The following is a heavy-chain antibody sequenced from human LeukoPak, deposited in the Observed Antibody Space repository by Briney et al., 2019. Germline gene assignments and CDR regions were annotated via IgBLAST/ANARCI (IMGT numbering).Heavy chain of an antibody. CDR2: ISGSGGST. D-gene: IGHD6-19*01. Sequence: GGSLRLSCAASGFTFSSYAMSWVRQAPGKGLEWVSAISGSGGSTYYADSVKGRFTISRDNAKNSLYLQMNSLRAEDTALYYCAKDKGLAVAGYFDYWGQGTLVTVSS. CDR3: AKDKGLAVAGYFDY. V-gene: IGHV3-23*01. CDR1: GFTFSSYA. J-gene: IGHJ4*02.